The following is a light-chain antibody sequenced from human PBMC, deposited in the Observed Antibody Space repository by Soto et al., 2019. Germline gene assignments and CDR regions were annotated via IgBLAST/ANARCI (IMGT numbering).Light chain of an antibody. CDR2: NVS. CDR1: SSDVGGYNY. CDR3: SSYTSIFFSV. Sequence: QSALTQPASMSGSPGQSITISCTGTSSDVGGYNYVSWYQQHPGKAPKLMIYNVSNRPSGVSNRFSGSKSGDTASLTISGLQAEDEADYYCSSYTSIFFSVFGTGNNVTVL. J-gene: IGLJ1*01. V-gene: IGLV2-14*03.